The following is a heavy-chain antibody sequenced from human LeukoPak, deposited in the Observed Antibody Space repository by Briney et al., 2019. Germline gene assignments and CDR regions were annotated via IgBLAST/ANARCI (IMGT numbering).Heavy chain of an antibody. CDR3: ATTTHFDY. Sequence: GGSLRLSCAASGFTLSSYWMSWVRQAPGKGLECVANINEDGSEKYYVDSVKGRFTISRDSTKNSLYLQMNSLRAEDTAVYYCATTTHFDYWGQGILVTVSS. J-gene: IGHJ4*02. CDR2: INEDGSEK. V-gene: IGHV3-7*01. D-gene: IGHD1-26*01. CDR1: GFTLSSYW.